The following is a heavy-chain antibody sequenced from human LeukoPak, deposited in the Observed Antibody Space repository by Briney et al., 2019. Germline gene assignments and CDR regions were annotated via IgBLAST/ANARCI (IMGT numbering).Heavy chain of an antibody. Sequence: GSLRLSCAASGFTFSSYAMHWVRPAPGKGLEWVAVISYDGSNKYYADSVKGRFTISRDNSKNTLYLQMNSLRAEDTAVYYCARGHDYGDYTLDYWGQGTLVTVSS. CDR3: ARGHDYGDYTLDY. CDR1: GFTFSSYA. D-gene: IGHD4-17*01. J-gene: IGHJ4*02. CDR2: ISYDGSNK. V-gene: IGHV3-30-3*01.